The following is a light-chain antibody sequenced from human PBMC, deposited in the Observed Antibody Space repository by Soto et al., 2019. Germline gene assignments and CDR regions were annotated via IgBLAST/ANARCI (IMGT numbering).Light chain of an antibody. Sequence: EIVMTQSLATLSVSPGERVTLSCRASQSVSSNLAWYQQKPGQAPRLLIYGASGRATGVPVRFSGSGSGTEFTLTISSLQSEDSAVYSCRQYHIWPLTFGGGTKVEIK. J-gene: IGKJ4*01. CDR3: RQYHIWPLT. CDR2: GAS. V-gene: IGKV3-15*01. CDR1: QSVSSN.